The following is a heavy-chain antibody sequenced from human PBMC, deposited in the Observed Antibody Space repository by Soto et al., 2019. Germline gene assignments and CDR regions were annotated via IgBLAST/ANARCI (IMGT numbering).Heavy chain of an antibody. CDR3: AKDSGRYDFYAMDV. J-gene: IGHJ6*02. CDR2: ISWNGGTM. Sequence: GGSLRLSCAASGFTFDDYAMHWVRQAPGKGLEWVSAISWNGGTMVYADSVKGRFTISRDNAKNALYLQMNSLRPEDTALYYCAKDSGRYDFYAMDVWGQGTTVTVSS. CDR1: GFTFDDYA. V-gene: IGHV3-9*01. D-gene: IGHD3-3*01.